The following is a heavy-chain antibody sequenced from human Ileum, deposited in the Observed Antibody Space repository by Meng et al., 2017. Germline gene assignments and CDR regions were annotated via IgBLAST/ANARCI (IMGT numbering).Heavy chain of an antibody. Sequence: QVQLQESGPGLVKPSQTLSLNCTVSGGSITSGDYYWSWILQPPGKGLEWIGYIFYTGATYSNPSLKSRVTVSLDTSKSQFSLKLSSVTAADTAIYYCVSERRRSYFFDYWGQGTLVTVSS. V-gene: IGHV4-30-4*01. CDR3: VSERRRSYFFDY. CDR2: IFYTGAT. CDR1: GGSITSGDYY. J-gene: IGHJ4*02.